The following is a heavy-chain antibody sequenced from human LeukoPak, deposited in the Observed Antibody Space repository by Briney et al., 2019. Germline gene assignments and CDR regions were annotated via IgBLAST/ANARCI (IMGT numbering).Heavy chain of an antibody. CDR2: INAGNGNT. CDR1: GYTFTSYA. D-gene: IGHD7-27*01. Sequence: ASVKVSCKASGYTFTSYAMHWERQAPGQRLEWMGWINAGNGNTKYSQKFQGRVTITRDTSASTAYMELSSLRSEDTAVYYCARGRLPPLGWFDPWGQGTLVTVSS. J-gene: IGHJ5*02. CDR3: ARGRLPPLGWFDP. V-gene: IGHV1-3*01.